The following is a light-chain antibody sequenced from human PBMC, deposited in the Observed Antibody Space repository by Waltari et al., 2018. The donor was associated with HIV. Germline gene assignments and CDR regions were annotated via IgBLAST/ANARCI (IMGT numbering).Light chain of an antibody. CDR2: DVT. CDR1: SGALGYNN. CDR3: TSYTPSNPWV. Sequence: QSALTQPASVSGSPGQSITLSCTGSSGALGYNNVSWYQQHPGKAPKLLIYDVTNRPSGISHRFSGSKSGNTASLIISGLQAEDEADYFCTSYTPSNPWVFGGGTKLTVL. J-gene: IGLJ2*01. V-gene: IGLV2-14*03.